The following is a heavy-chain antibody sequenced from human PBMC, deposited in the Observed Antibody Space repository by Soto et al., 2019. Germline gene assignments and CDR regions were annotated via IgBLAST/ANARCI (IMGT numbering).Heavy chain of an antibody. D-gene: IGHD3-22*01. J-gene: IGHJ6*02. CDR3: ARDSMIVVVITPYYYYYGMDV. Sequence: SQTLSLTCAISGDSVSSNSAAWNWIRQSPSRGLEWLGRTYYRSKWYNDYAVSVKSRITINPDTSKNQFSLQLNSVTPEDTAVYYCARDSMIVVVITPYYYYYGMDVWGQGTTVTVPS. CDR2: TYYRSKWYN. V-gene: IGHV6-1*01. CDR1: GDSVSSNSAA.